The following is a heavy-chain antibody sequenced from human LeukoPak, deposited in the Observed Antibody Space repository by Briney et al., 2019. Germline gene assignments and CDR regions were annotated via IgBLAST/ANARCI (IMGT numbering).Heavy chain of an antibody. V-gene: IGHV3-23*01. J-gene: IGHJ4*02. D-gene: IGHD6-6*01. CDR3: ARRVPYSSPSVYFDR. CDR2: ISGSGGST. CDR1: GFIFSSYA. Sequence: PGGSLRLSCAASGFIFSSYAMSWVRQAPGKGLEWVSTISGSGGSTYYADSVKGRFTISRDNSKNTLYLQMNSLRAEDTAIYYCARRVPYSSPSVYFDRWGQGTLVSVSS.